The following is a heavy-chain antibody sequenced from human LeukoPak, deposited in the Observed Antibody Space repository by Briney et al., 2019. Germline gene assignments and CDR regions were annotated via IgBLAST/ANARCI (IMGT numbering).Heavy chain of an antibody. Sequence: GASVKVSCKASGYTFTSYYMHWVRQAPGQGLEWMGIINPSGGSTSYAQKFQGRVTMTRDTSTSTVYMELSSLRSEDTAVYYCARDRPVYCSGGSCYSGYFDYWGQGTLVTVSS. CDR3: ARDRPVYCSGGSCYSGYFDY. D-gene: IGHD2-15*01. J-gene: IGHJ4*02. V-gene: IGHV1-46*01. CDR1: GYTFTSYY. CDR2: INPSGGST.